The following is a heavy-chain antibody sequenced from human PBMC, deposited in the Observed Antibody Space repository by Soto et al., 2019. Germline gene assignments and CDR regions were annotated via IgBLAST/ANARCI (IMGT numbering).Heavy chain of an antibody. V-gene: IGHV3-9*01. Sequence: EVQLEESGGALVRPGWSLRLSCAASGFTFDAYAMYWLRQVLGKGLVWVSSISWNSGNIGYADSVKGRFTNSRDNAEISLYLQIHSLRPEDTSLYYCVRSKGGYSYGTPFDYWGQGPLGTVSS. D-gene: IGHD5-18*01. CDR2: ISWNSGNI. J-gene: IGHJ4*02. CDR1: GFTFDAYA. CDR3: VRSKGGYSYGTPFDY.